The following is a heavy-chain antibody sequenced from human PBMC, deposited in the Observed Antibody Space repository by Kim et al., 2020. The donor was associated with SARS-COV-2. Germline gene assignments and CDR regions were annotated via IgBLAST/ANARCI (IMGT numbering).Heavy chain of an antibody. CDR1: GGSISTSSYY. Sequence: SETLSLTCTVSGGSISTSSYYWGWIRQPPGKGLEWIGSIYYTGSIYYNPSLKSRVTISVDTSKNQFYLKLSSVTAADTAVYYCARTYYYGSGTYYYYGMDVWGQGTTVPVSS. D-gene: IGHD3-10*01. J-gene: IGHJ6*02. CDR2: IYYTGSI. V-gene: IGHV4-39*01. CDR3: ARTYYYGSGTYYYYGMDV.